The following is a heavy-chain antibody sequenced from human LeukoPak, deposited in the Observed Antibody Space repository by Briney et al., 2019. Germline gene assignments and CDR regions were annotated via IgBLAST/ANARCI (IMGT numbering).Heavy chain of an antibody. D-gene: IGHD3-9*01. CDR1: GSTFSSYA. Sequence: GRSLRLSCAPSGSTFSSYAMSWVRQAPGEGMEWVSAISGSGGSTYYADSVKGLFTISRDNSKTTLYLQMNSLRAEDTAVYYCAKTHYDILTGYYTPFDYWGQGTLVTVSS. CDR3: AKTHYDILTGYYTPFDY. V-gene: IGHV3-23*01. J-gene: IGHJ4*02. CDR2: ISGSGGST.